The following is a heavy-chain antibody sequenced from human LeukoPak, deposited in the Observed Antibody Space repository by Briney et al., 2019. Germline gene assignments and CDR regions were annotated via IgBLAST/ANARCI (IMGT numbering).Heavy chain of an antibody. CDR1: GFTFSRFA. CDR3: AKVGGSGTSYDH. V-gene: IGHV3-23*01. Sequence: GGSLRLSCAASGFTFSRFAMSWVRQAPGKGLEWVSTLTGSTLTTYYADSVKGRFTISRGNSKNTLYLQMNSLRAEDTAVYYCAKVGGSGTSYDHWGQGTLVTVSS. CDR2: LTGSTLTT. D-gene: IGHD3-10*01. J-gene: IGHJ4*02.